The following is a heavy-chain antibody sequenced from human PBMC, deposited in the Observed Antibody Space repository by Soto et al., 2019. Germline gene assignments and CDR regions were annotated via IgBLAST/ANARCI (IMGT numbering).Heavy chain of an antibody. D-gene: IGHD1-1*01. Sequence: PGESLKISCKGSGYSFTSYWISWVRQMPGKGLEWMGRIDPSDSYTNYSPSFQGHVTISADKSISTAYLQWSSMKASDTAMYYCARHLATTYYYYGMDVWGQGTTVTVSS. CDR1: GYSFTSYW. CDR2: IDPSDSYT. V-gene: IGHV5-10-1*01. J-gene: IGHJ6*02. CDR3: ARHLATTYYYYGMDV.